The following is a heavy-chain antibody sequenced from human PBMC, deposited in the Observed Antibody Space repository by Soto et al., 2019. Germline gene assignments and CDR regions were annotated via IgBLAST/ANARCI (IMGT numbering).Heavy chain of an antibody. CDR2: IYYSGST. J-gene: IGHJ6*02. D-gene: IGHD5-18*01. Sequence: PSETLSLTCTVSGCSISSYYWSWIRQPPGKGLEWIAYIYYSGSTNYNPSLKSRVTISVDTSKNQSSLKLTSVTAADTAIYYCARLSYSYGRYYAKDVWGQGTTVTVSS. V-gene: IGHV4-59*08. CDR1: GCSISSYY. CDR3: ARLSYSYGRYYAKDV.